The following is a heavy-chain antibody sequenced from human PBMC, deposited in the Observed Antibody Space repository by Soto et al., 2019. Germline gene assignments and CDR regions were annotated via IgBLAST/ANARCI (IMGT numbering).Heavy chain of an antibody. CDR1: GFTFSSYS. J-gene: IGHJ4*02. Sequence: EVQLVESGGGLVKPGGSLRLSCAASGFTFSSYSMNWVRQAPGKGLEWVSSISSSSSYIYYADSVKGRFTISRDNAKNSQYLQMNSLRAEDTAVYYCARDFDYGGNFDYWGQGTLVNVSS. V-gene: IGHV3-21*01. CDR3: ARDFDYGGNFDY. D-gene: IGHD4-17*01. CDR2: ISSSSSYI.